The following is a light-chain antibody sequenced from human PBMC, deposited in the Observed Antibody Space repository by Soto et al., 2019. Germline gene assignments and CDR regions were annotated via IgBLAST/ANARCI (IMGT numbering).Light chain of an antibody. CDR1: RSDIGTYNY. CDR2: DVS. Sequence: QSALTQPASMSGSPGQSITISCTGTRSDIGTYNYLSWYQQHPGKAPRLVISDVSNRPSGVSNRFSGSKSGNTASLTITGLQSEDDADYYCMSYTTTSSFVFGSGTKVTVL. CDR3: MSYTTTSSFV. J-gene: IGLJ1*01. V-gene: IGLV2-14*03.